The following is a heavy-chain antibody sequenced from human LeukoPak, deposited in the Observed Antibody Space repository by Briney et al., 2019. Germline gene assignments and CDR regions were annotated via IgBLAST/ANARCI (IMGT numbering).Heavy chain of an antibody. J-gene: IGHJ4*02. Sequence: SETLSLTCTVSGGSISSYYWSRIRQPAGKGLEWIGRIYTSGSTNYNPSLKSRVTMSVDTSKSQFSLKLSSVTAADTAVYYCARDPSARYYFDYWGQGTLVTVSS. V-gene: IGHV4-4*07. CDR1: GGSISSYY. CDR2: IYTSGST. CDR3: ARDPSARYYFDY.